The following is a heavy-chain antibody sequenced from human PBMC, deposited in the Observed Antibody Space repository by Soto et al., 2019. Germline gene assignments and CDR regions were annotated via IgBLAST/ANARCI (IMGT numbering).Heavy chain of an antibody. Sequence: EVQVLESGGALVYPTGSLRLSCSASGFNFTNHVINWVRQAPGKGLEWVSSISNSDDVGFYADSVRGRFIVSRDISTNSVFLQMTFLRVEDTAIYCAKTVGATKLEDYWGQGTLVTVSS. CDR1: GFNFTNHV. D-gene: IGHD1-26*01. CDR3: AKTVGATKLEDY. V-gene: IGHV3-23*01. CDR2: ISNSDDVG. J-gene: IGHJ4*02.